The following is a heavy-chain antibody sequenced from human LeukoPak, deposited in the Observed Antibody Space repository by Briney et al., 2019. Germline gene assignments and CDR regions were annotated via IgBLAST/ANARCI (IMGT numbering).Heavy chain of an antibody. CDR2: ISYDGSNK. CDR1: GFTFSSYG. J-gene: IGHJ4*02. V-gene: IGHV3-30*18. Sequence: GGSLRLSCAASGFTFSSYGMPWVRQAPGKGLEWVAVISYDGSNKYYADSVKGRFTISRDNSKNTLYLQMNSLRAEDTAVYYCAKSLTYYYDSSGYGYYFDYWGQGTLVTVSS. D-gene: IGHD3-22*01. CDR3: AKSLTYYYDSSGYGYYFDY.